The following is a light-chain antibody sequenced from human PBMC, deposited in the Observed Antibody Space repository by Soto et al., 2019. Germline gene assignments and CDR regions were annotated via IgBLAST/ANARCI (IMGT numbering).Light chain of an antibody. J-gene: IGLJ3*02. Sequence: QSALTQPASVSGSPGQSIAISCTGTNSDVGGYNYVSWYQHHPGKAPKLMIYEVSNRPSGGSNRFSGSKSGNTASLTISGLQAEDEADYYCSSYTTSTTWVFGGGTKLTVL. CDR2: EVS. V-gene: IGLV2-14*01. CDR1: NSDVGGYNY. CDR3: SSYTTSTTWV.